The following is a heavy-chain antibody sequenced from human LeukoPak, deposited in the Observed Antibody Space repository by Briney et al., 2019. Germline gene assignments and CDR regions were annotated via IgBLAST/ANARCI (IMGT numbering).Heavy chain of an antibody. D-gene: IGHD6-19*01. CDR3: AKDGPYSSGWQAAFDY. V-gene: IGHV3-30*18. J-gene: IGHJ4*02. CDR2: ISYDGSNK. CDR1: GFTFSSYG. Sequence: GSLRLSCAASGFTFSSYGMHWVRQAPGKGLEWVAVISYDGSNKYYADSVQGRFTISRDNSKNTLYLQMNSLRAEDPAVYYCAKDGPYSSGWQAAFDYWGQGTLVTVSS.